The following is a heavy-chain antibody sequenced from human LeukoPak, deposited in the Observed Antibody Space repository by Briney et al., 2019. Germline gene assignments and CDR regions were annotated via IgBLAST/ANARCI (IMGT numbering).Heavy chain of an antibody. J-gene: IGHJ6*04. V-gene: IGHV1-18*04. CDR3: ARDHYYDILTGYYPPLYYGMDV. CDR2: ISAYNGNT. D-gene: IGHD3-9*01. Sequence: ASVEVSCKASGYTFTSYGISWVRQAPGQGLEWMGWISAYNGNTNYAQKLQGRVTMTTDTSTSTAYMELRSLRSDGSAVYYCARDHYYDILTGYYPPLYYGMDVWGKRTTVTVSS. CDR1: GYTFTSYG.